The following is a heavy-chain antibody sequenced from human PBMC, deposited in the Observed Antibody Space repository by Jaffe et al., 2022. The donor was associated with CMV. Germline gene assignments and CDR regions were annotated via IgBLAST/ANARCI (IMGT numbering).Heavy chain of an antibody. D-gene: IGHD1-26*01. CDR3: AREPRCESCEIDNGGY. J-gene: IGHJ4*02. CDR2: ISSSSSYI. CDR1: GFTFSSYS. Sequence: EVQLVESGGGLVKPGGSLRLSCAASGFTFSSYSMNWVRQAPGKGLEWVSSISSSSSYIYYADSVKGRFTISRDNAKNSLYLQMNSLRAEDTAVYYCAREPRCESCEIDNGGYWGQGTLVTVSS. V-gene: IGHV3-21*01.